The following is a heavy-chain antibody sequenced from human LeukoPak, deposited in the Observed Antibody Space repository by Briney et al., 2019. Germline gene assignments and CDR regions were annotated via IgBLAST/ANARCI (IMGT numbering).Heavy chain of an antibody. CDR3: VRPATSGTYYSAFDS. D-gene: IGHD3-22*01. Sequence: SETLSLTCTVSGGSISNSYYYWAWIRQPPGKGLEWIGTIYYSGSPHYNPSLKTRVTISEDTSKNQFSLKLSSVTAADTAVYFCVRPATSGTYYSAFDSWGQGTLVTVSS. V-gene: IGHV4-39*01. J-gene: IGHJ4*02. CDR1: GGSISNSYYY. CDR2: IYYSGSP.